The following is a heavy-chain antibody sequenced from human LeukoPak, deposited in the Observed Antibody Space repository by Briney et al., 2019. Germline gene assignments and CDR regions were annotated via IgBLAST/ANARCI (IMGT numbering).Heavy chain of an antibody. CDR2: ISGYNGKT. V-gene: IGHV1-18*01. D-gene: IGHD3-10*01. CDR3: ARDTYHYGSGSHFTPDY. Sequence: ASVKVSCKASGYSFTFYGISWIRQAPGQGLEWMGWISGYNGKTNSARNLQGRLTMTTDSSAITAYMELRNLRSDDSAVYYCARDTYHYGSGSHFTPDYWGQGTLLTVSS. J-gene: IGHJ4*02. CDR1: GYSFTFYG.